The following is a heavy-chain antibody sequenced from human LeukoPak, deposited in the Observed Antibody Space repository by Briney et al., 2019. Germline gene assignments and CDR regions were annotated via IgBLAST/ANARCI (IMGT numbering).Heavy chain of an antibody. D-gene: IGHD3-22*01. CDR2: LYSNGNT. V-gene: IGHV3-53*01. Sequence: GGSLRLSCAASGFTVSSKYMSWVRQAPGKGLEWVSTLYSNGNTFYADSVKGRFTISRDNSKNTLSLQMNSLRAEDTAVYYCAKDVYYDSSGHNFYYYYYGMDVWGQGTTVTVSS. CDR3: AKDVYYDSSGHNFYYYYYGMDV. CDR1: GFTVSSKY. J-gene: IGHJ6*02.